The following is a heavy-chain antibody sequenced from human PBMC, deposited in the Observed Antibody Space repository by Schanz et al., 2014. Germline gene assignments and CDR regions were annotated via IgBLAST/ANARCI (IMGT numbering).Heavy chain of an antibody. CDR2: ISWNSGTI. Sequence: EVQLVESGGGLVQPGKSLRLSCAASGFTFDKYAMHWVRQAPGKGLEWVSVISWNSGTIGYADSVKGRFTISRDNAKNSLYLQMNSLRAEDTALYYCARIGGSVFDYWAQGTLVTVSS. J-gene: IGHJ4*02. CDR3: ARIGGSVFDY. V-gene: IGHV3-9*01. D-gene: IGHD3-10*01. CDR1: GFTFDKYA.